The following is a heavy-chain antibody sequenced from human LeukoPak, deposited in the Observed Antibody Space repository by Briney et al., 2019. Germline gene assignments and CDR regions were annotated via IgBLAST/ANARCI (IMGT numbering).Heavy chain of an antibody. Sequence: GASVKVSCKASGYTFTGYYMHWVRQAPGQGLEWMGWINPNSGGTNYAQKFQGRVTMTRDTPISTAYMELSRLRSDDAAVYYCARGPPASRIAVAKTGYWGQGTLVTVSS. CDR3: ARGPPASRIAVAKTGY. CDR1: GYTFTGYY. J-gene: IGHJ4*02. CDR2: INPNSGGT. D-gene: IGHD6-19*01. V-gene: IGHV1-2*02.